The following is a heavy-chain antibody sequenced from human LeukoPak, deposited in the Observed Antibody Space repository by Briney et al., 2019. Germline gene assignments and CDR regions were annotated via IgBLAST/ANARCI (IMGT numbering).Heavy chain of an antibody. CDR3: ARARGYYDSSGYYCPLGY. CDR2: INPNSGGT. CDR1: GHTFTVYY. V-gene: IGHV1-2*02. J-gene: IGHJ4*02. Sequence: GASVKVSCKASGHTFTVYYMHWVRQAPGQGLEWMGWINPNSGGTNYAQKFQGRVTMTRDTSISTAYMELSRLRSDDTAVYYCARARGYYDSSGYYCPLGYWGQGTLVTVSS. D-gene: IGHD3-22*01.